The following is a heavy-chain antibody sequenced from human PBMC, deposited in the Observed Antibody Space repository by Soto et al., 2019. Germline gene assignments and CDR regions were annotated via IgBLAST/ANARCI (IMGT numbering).Heavy chain of an antibody. CDR2: IYYSGSSGST. D-gene: IGHD2-15*01. Sequence: SETLSLTCTVSGGSISSYYWSGIRQPPGKGLEYIGYIYYSGSSGSTNYNPSLQSRVSISADTSKNQFSLMLSSVTAADTAVYYFASLGPYCSSSSCSKYNWFDPWGQGTLVTVSS. CDR1: GGSISSYY. CDR3: ASLGPYCSSSSCSKYNWFDP. J-gene: IGHJ5*02. V-gene: IGHV4-59*01.